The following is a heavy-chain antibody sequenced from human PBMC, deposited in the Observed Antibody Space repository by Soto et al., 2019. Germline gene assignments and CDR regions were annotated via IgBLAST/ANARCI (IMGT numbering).Heavy chain of an antibody. D-gene: IGHD6-13*01. CDR1: GGTFSSYA. CDR2: IIPIFGTA. J-gene: IGHJ4*02. V-gene: IGHV1-69*06. Sequence: GASVKVSCKASGGTFSSYAISWVRQAPGQGLEWMGGIIPIFGTANYAQKFQGRVTITADKSTSTAYMELSSLRSEDTAVYYCARGGIAADGTLYYFDYWGQGTLVTVSS. CDR3: ARGGIAADGTLYYFDY.